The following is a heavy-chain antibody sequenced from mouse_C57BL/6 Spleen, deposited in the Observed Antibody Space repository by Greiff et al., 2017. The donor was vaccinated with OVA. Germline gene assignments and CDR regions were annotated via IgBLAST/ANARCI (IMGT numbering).Heavy chain of an antibody. CDR2: ISYDGSN. D-gene: IGHD6-2*01. J-gene: IGHJ2*01. CDR3: ARESLGY. V-gene: IGHV3-6*01. CDR1: GYSITSGYY. Sequence: EVKLVESGPGLVKPSQSLSLTCSVTGYSITSGYYWNWIRQFPGNKLEWMGYISYDGSNNYNPSLKNRISITRDTSKNQFFLKLNSVTTEDTATYYCARESLGYWGQGTTLTVSS.